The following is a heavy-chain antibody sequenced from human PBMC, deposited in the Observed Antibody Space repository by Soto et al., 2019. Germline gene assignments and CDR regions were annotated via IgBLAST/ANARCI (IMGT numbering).Heavy chain of an antibody. CDR1: GSFFTNND. V-gene: IGHV1-8*01. CDR2: MNPGSGDT. D-gene: IGHD3-16*01. CDR3: ARMETFGSLNWFDP. J-gene: IGHJ5*02. Sequence: ASLKGSFKASGSFFTNNDVSWVRQATGQGLEWMGWMNPGSGDTGYAQKFQGRVTMTRDISIATAYMELSSLRSDDTAIYYCARMETFGSLNWFDPWGQGPLVTVSS.